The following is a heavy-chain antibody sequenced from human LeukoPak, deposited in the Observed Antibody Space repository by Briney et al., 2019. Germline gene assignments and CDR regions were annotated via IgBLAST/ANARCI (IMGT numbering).Heavy chain of an antibody. V-gene: IGHV3-48*03. Sequence: GGSLSLSCAASGFTFSSYEMNWVRQAPGKGLEWVSYISSSGSTIYYADSVKGRFTISRDNAKNSLYLQMNSLRAEDTAVYYCARDSPWGQWQVKWVPDGMDVWGKGTTVTVSS. CDR1: GFTFSSYE. D-gene: IGHD6-19*01. CDR3: ARDSPWGQWQVKWVPDGMDV. CDR2: ISSSGSTI. J-gene: IGHJ6*04.